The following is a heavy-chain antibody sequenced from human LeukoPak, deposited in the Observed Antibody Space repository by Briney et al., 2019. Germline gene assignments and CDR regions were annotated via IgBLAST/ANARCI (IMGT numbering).Heavy chain of an antibody. V-gene: IGHV3-74*01. CDR2: INSDGSGT. CDR1: GFTFSSYW. CDR3: AGSATSLDAFDI. Sequence: GGSLRLSCAASGFTFSSYWMHWVRQAPGKGLVWISRINSDGSGTSYADSVKGRLTISRDNSKNTLYLQMNSLRAEDTAVYYCAGSATSLDAFDIWGQGTMVTVSS. J-gene: IGHJ3*02. D-gene: IGHD5-12*01.